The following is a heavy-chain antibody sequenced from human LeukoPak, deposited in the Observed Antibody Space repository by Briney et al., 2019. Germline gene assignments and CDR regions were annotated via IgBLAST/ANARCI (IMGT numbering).Heavy chain of an antibody. CDR2: INHSGST. CDR3: ARGGLYYDILTGYYNGYYIDY. J-gene: IGHJ4*02. V-gene: IGHV4-34*01. D-gene: IGHD3-9*01. CDR1: GGSFSGYY. Sequence: HPSETLSLTCAVYGGSFSGYYWSWIRQPPGKGLEWIGEINHSGSTNYNPSLKSRVTISVDTSKNQFSLKLSSVTAADTAVYYCARGGLYYDILTGYYNGYYIDYWGQGTLVTVSS.